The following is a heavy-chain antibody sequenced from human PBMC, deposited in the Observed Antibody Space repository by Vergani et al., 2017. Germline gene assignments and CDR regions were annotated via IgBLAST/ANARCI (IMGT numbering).Heavy chain of an antibody. V-gene: IGHV4-59*05. CDR1: GGSISSYY. Sequence: QVQLQESGPGLVKPSETLSLTCTVSGGSISSYYWSWIRQPPGKGLEWIGSIYYSGSTYYNPSLKSRVTISVGTSKNQFSLKLSSVTAADTAVYYCASPWTLQWPQDAFDIWGQGTMVTVSS. D-gene: IGHD6-19*01. CDR2: IYYSGST. J-gene: IGHJ3*02. CDR3: ASPWTLQWPQDAFDI.